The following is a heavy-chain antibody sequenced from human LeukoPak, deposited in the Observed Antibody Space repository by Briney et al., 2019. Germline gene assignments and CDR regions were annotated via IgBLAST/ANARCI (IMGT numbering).Heavy chain of an antibody. V-gene: IGHV4-34*01. CDR2: INHSGST. J-gene: IGHJ5*02. CDR1: GGSFSGYY. Sequence: SSETLSLTCAVYGGSFSGYYWSWIGQPPGKGLEWIGEINHSGSTNYNPSLKSRVTISVDTSKNQFSLKLSSVTAADTAVYYCARRRGGNMVRGVIGWFDPWGQGTLVTVSS. D-gene: IGHD3-10*01. CDR3: ARRRGGNMVRGVIGWFDP.